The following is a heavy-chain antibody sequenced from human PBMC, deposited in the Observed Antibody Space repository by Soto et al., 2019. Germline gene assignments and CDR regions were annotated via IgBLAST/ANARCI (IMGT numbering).Heavy chain of an antibody. CDR1: GESVSSNSAA. J-gene: IGHJ4*02. CDR2: TYYRSKWYN. CDR3: ARSVYFIAARRPRLAAAGTVDY. Sequence: KQSQTLSLTCAISGESVSSNSAAWNWIRQSPSRGLEWLGRTYYRSKWYNDYAVSVKSRITINPDTSKNQFSLQLNSVTPEDTAVYYCARSVYFIAARRPRLAAAGTVDYWGQGTLVTVSS. V-gene: IGHV6-1*01. D-gene: IGHD6-13*01.